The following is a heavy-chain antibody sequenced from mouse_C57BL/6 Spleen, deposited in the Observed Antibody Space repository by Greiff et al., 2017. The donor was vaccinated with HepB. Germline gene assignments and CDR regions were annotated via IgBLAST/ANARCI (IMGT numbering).Heavy chain of an antibody. CDR2: ISYDGSN. V-gene: IGHV3-6*01. Sequence: EVQRVESGPGLVKPSQSLSLTCSVTGYSITSGYYWNWIRQFPGNKLEWMGYISYDGSNNYNPSLKNRISITRDTSKNQFFLKLNSVTTEDTATYYCATLLWRDYAMDYWGKGTSGTVSS. J-gene: IGHJ4*01. D-gene: IGHD2-1*01. CDR3: ATLLWRDYAMDY. CDR1: GYSITSGYY.